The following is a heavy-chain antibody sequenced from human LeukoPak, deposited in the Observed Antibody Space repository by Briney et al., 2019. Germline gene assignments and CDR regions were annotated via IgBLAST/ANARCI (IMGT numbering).Heavy chain of an antibody. J-gene: IGHJ4*02. CDR3: ARGWKVGATTGTYFDY. D-gene: IGHD1-26*01. CDR1: GGSFSGYY. Sequence: PSETLSLTCAVYGGSFSGYYWSWIRQPPGKGLEWIGEIYHSGSTNYNPSLKSRVTISVDKSKNQFSLKLSSVTAADTAVYYCARGWKVGATTGTYFDYWGQGTLVTVSS. CDR2: IYHSGST. V-gene: IGHV4-34*01.